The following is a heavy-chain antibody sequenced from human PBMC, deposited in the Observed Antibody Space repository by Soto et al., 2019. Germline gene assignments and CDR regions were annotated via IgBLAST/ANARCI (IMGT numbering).Heavy chain of an antibody. Sequence: EVQLVESGGGLVQPGGYLRLSCAASGFTFSNYWMYWVRQAPGKGLVWVSRVNNDGTDTTHADSVKGRFTISRDNADNTLYLQMNRLRAEDTAVYYCARGGLQHALDVWGQGSTVTVSS. J-gene: IGHJ6*02. D-gene: IGHD6-13*01. CDR3: ARGGLQHALDV. CDR2: VNNDGTDT. V-gene: IGHV3-74*03. CDR1: GFTFSNYW.